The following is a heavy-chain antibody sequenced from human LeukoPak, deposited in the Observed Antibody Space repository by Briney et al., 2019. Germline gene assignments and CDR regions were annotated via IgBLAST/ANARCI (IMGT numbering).Heavy chain of an antibody. J-gene: IGHJ4*02. Sequence: GASVKVSFKASGYTFTRFGFSWVRQAPGQGLEWMGWISAYNGHTNYAQNLQGRVTMTTDTSTGTAYMELTSLRSDDTAVYYCARDKDMGAVAGTFDYWGQGTLVTVSS. D-gene: IGHD6-19*01. CDR1: GYTFTRFG. CDR3: ARDKDMGAVAGTFDY. V-gene: IGHV1-18*01. CDR2: ISAYNGHT.